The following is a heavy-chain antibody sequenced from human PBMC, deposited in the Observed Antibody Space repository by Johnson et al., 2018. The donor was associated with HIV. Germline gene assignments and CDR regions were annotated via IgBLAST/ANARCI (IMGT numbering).Heavy chain of an antibody. J-gene: IGHJ3*02. CDR3: AKVPSPYSSSPDAFDI. V-gene: IGHV3-30*04. CDR1: EFPFSSYA. D-gene: IGHD6-13*01. Sequence: QVQLVESGGGVVQPGRSLRLSCAASEFPFSSYAMHWVRQAPGKGLEWVAVISYHGSNKYYADSVKGRFSISRDNSKNTLYLQMNSLRAEDTAVYYCAKVPSPYSSSPDAFDIWGQGTMVTVSS. CDR2: ISYHGSNK.